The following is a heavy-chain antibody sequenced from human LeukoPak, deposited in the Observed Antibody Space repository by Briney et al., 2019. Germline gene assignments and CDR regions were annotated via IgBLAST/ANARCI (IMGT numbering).Heavy chain of an antibody. Sequence: PGGSLRLSCAASGFTFSRYCIHWVRQAPGKGLEWVAVISYDGSNKYYADSVRGRFTISRDNSKNTLYLQMNSLRAEDTAVYYCATDRAAVTTTIDYWGQGTLVTVSS. CDR1: GFTFSRYC. J-gene: IGHJ4*02. D-gene: IGHD4-17*01. V-gene: IGHV3-30*03. CDR2: ISYDGSNK. CDR3: ATDRAAVTTTIDY.